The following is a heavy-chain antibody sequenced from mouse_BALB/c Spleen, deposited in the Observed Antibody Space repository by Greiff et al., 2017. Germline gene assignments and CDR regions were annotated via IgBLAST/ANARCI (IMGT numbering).Heavy chain of an antibody. CDR3: ARSTMITTVDY. Sequence: QVTLKVCGAELARPGASVKMSCKASGYTFTSYTMHWVKQRPGQGLEWIGYINPSSGYTNYNQKFKDKATLTADKSSSTAYMQLSSLTSEDSAVYYCARSTMITTVDYWGQGTTLTVSS. CDR1: GYTFTSYT. CDR2: INPSSGYT. D-gene: IGHD2-4*01. V-gene: IGHV1-4*01. J-gene: IGHJ2*01.